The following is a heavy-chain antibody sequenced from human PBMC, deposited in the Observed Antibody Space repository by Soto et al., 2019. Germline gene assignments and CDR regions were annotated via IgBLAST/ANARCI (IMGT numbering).Heavy chain of an antibody. J-gene: IGHJ4*02. CDR1: GGSISGYY. Sequence: QVQLQESGPGLLRPSETLSLNCSVSGGSISGYYWSWIRQAPGKGLEYIGHMVYSGPPNLSPSLKSRVSMSVDMSKNQFSLRLISVTAADTAVYFCASWSCTSGPGNPWAYWGQGIVVTVSS. D-gene: IGHD2-2*01. CDR2: MVYSGPP. CDR3: ASWSCTSGPGNPWAY. V-gene: IGHV4-59*01.